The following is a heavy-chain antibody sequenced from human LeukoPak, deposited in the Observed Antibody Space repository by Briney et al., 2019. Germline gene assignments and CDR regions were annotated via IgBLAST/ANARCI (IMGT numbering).Heavy chain of an antibody. J-gene: IGHJ5*02. Sequence: ASVKVSCKASGYTFTSYYMHWVRQDPGQGLEWMGIINPSGGSTSYAQKFQGRVTMTRDTSTSTVYMELSSLRSEDTAVYYCARGVDIVVVPAAIHPWGQGTLVTVSS. V-gene: IGHV1-46*03. CDR2: INPSGGST. CDR3: ARGVDIVVVPAAIHP. D-gene: IGHD2-2*03. CDR1: GYTFTSYY.